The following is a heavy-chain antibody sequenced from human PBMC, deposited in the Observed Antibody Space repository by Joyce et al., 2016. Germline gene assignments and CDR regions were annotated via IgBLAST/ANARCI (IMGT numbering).Heavy chain of an antibody. J-gene: IGHJ4*02. CDR1: GFTFSSIW. V-gene: IGHV3-7*01. Sequence: EVQLVESGGGLVQPGGSLRLSCAASGFTFSSIWMSWGRQAPGKGRVWVAQINQDGSEKYYMDSVKVRFTISRDNAKNSLYLQMNSLRAEDTAVYYCARDATGTTFDYWGQGTLVTVSS. CDR3: ARDATGTTFDY. CDR2: INQDGSEK. D-gene: IGHD3-9*01.